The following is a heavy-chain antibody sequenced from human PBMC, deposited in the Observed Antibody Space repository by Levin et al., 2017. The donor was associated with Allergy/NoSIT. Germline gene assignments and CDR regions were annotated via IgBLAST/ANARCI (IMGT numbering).Heavy chain of an antibody. CDR1: GFTFSSYG. CDR3: ARDGYCSGGSCIDY. D-gene: IGHD2-15*01. CDR2: IWYDGSNK. J-gene: IGHJ4*02. Sequence: GGSLRLSCAASGFTFSSYGMHWVRQAPGKGLEWVAVIWYDGSNKYYADSVKGRFTISRDNSKNTLYLQMNSLRAEDTAVYYCARDGYCSGGSCIDYWGQGTLVTVSS. V-gene: IGHV3-33*01.